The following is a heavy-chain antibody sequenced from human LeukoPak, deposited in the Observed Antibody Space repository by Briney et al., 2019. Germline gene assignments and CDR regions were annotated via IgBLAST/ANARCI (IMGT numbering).Heavy chain of an antibody. CDR2: ISSSSSTI. CDR3: ARGYYDFWSGYYSAPYYFDY. J-gene: IGHJ4*02. Sequence: GGSLRLSCAASGFTFSSYSMNWVRQAPGKGLEWVSYISSSSSTIYYADSVKGRFTISRDNAKNSLYLQMNSLRAEDTAVYYRARGYYDFWSGYYSAPYYFDYWGQGTLVTVSS. V-gene: IGHV3-48*04. D-gene: IGHD3-3*01. CDR1: GFTFSSYS.